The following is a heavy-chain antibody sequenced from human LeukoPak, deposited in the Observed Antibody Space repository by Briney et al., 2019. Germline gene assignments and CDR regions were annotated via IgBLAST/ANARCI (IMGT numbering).Heavy chain of an antibody. CDR2: ISSSGNTI. CDR1: GFTFSDYY. J-gene: IGHJ4*02. D-gene: IGHD3-10*01. Sequence: GGALRLSCAASGFTFSDYYMSWLRQAPGKGVEGVSYISSSGNTISYADSVKGRFTVTRENSKKTLYLQMNSLRAEDTAGCYCAIVLPYYGSGIIDYWGQGTLVTVSS. CDR3: AIVLPYYGSGIIDY. V-gene: IGHV3-11*04.